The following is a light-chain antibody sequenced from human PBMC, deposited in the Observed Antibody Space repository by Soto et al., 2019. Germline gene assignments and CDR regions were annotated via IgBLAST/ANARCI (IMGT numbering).Light chain of an antibody. V-gene: IGLV2-14*03. CDR1: SSDLGYKF. CDR2: DVT. J-gene: IGLJ1*01. CDR3: SSCVVTGTYV. Sequence: QSVLIQPSAVSGSPGHCITISCKEISSDLGYKFVSWYQQYPGNAPKLIIYDVTTRPPWASDRFSGSKSRNTASLHISGLQAKEEADYYSSSCVVTGTYVVGTGPKVTLL.